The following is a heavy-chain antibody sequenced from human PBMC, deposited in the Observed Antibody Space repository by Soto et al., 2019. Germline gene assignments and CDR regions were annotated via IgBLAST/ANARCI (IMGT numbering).Heavy chain of an antibody. D-gene: IGHD2-2*01. V-gene: IGHV3-23*01. CDR2: ISGSGGST. CDR1: GFTFSSYA. CDR3: AKSPADIVVVPAAYYYYYGMDV. J-gene: IGHJ6*02. Sequence: EVQLLESGGGLVQPGGSLRLSCAASGFTFSSYAMSWVRQAPGKGLEWVSAISGSGGSTYYADPVKGRFTISRDNSKNTLYLQMNSLRAEDTAVYYCAKSPADIVVVPAAYYYYYGMDVWGQGTTVTVSS.